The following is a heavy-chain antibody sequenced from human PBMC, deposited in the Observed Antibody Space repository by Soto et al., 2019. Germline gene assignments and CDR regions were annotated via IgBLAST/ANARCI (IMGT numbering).Heavy chain of an antibody. CDR2: MSGSSSTT. CDR3: AKNQERELPRVIDF. CDR1: GLTFSNYA. J-gene: IGHJ4*02. Sequence: GGSLRLSCATSGLTFSNYAMSWVRQAPGVGLEWVSSMSGSSSTTYYADSVRSRFTISRDRSKNTLYLQMSSLRAEDTALYYCAKNQERELPRVIDFWGQGTLVTVSS. D-gene: IGHD1-7*01. V-gene: IGHV3-23*01.